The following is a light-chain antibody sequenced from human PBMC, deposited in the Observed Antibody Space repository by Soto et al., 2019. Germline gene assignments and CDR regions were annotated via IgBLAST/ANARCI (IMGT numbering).Light chain of an antibody. Sequence: QSALTQPASVSGSPGQSITISCTGTSSDVGGYNYVSWYQQYPGKAPKLMIYEVSNRPSGVSKRFSGSKSGNTASLTISGLQAEDEADYYCSSYSSTNTLEVFGGGTKLTVL. J-gene: IGLJ3*02. CDR3: SSYSSTNTLEV. CDR1: SSDVGGYNY. V-gene: IGLV2-14*01. CDR2: EVS.